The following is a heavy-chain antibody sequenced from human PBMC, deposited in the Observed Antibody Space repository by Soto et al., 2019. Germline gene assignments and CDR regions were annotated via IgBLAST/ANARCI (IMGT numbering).Heavy chain of an antibody. D-gene: IGHD3-3*01. CDR2: IYWNDDK. Sequence: SGPTLVKPTQTLTLTCTFSGFSLSTSGVGVGWIRQPPGKALEWLALIYWNDDKRYSPSLKSRLTITKDTSKNQVVLTMTNMDPVDTATYYCAHAGNDFWSGYYQPNWFDPWGQGTLVTVSS. V-gene: IGHV2-5*01. J-gene: IGHJ5*02. CDR1: GFSLSTSGVG. CDR3: AHAGNDFWSGYYQPNWFDP.